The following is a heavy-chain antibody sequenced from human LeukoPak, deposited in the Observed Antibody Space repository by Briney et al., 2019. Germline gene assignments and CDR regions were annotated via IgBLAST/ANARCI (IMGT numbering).Heavy chain of an antibody. CDR3: ARAGGAGLLWFGELLTY. D-gene: IGHD3-10*01. CDR2: INPNSGGT. J-gene: IGHJ4*02. V-gene: IGHV1-2*02. Sequence: ASVKVSCKASGYTFTGYYMHWVRQAPGQGLEWMGWINPNSGGTNYAQKFQGRVTMTRDTSISTAYMELSRLRSDDTAVYYCARAGGAGLLWFGELLTYWGQGTLVTVSS. CDR1: GYTFTGYY.